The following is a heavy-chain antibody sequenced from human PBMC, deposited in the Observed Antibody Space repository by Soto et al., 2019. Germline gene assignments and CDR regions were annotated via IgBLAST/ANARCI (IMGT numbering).Heavy chain of an antibody. CDR3: ARGGSVWFGELSAYYYGMDV. CDR2: INPNSGGT. CDR1: GYTFTGYY. D-gene: IGHD3-10*01. V-gene: IGHV1-2*04. Sequence: QVQLVQSGAEVKKPGASVKVSCKASGYTFTGYYMHWVRQAPGQGLEWMGWINPNSGGTNYAQKFQGWVTMTRDTAFSTAYMELSRLRSDDTAVYYCARGGSVWFGELSAYYYGMDVWGQGTTVTVSS. J-gene: IGHJ6*02.